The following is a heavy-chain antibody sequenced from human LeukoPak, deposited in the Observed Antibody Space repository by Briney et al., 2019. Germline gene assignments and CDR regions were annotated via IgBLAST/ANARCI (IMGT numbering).Heavy chain of an antibody. Sequence: SETLSLTCAVYGGSFSGYYWSWIRQPPGKGLEWIGEINHSGSTNYNPSLKSRVTISVDTSKNQFSLKLSSVTAADTAVYYCARVRQLEPPDYWGQGTLVTVSS. J-gene: IGHJ4*02. V-gene: IGHV4-34*01. D-gene: IGHD6-6*01. CDR1: GGSFSGYY. CDR2: INHSGST. CDR3: ARVRQLEPPDY.